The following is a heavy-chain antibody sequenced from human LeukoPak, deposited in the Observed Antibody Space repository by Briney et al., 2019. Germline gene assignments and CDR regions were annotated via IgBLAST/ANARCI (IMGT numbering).Heavy chain of an antibody. CDR2: IYPGDSDT. D-gene: IGHD3-22*01. V-gene: IGHV5-51*01. CDR1: GYRFTSYW. Sequence: GESLKISCKGSGYRFTSYWIGWVRQLPGKGLEWMGIIYPGDSDTRYSPSFQGQVTISADKSISTAYLQWSSLKASDTAMYYCARAGYYDSSGYDPADYWGQGTLVTVSS. J-gene: IGHJ4*02. CDR3: ARAGYYDSSGYDPADY.